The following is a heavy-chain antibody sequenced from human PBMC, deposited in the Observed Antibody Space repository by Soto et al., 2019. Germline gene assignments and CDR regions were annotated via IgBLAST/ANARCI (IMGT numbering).Heavy chain of an antibody. D-gene: IGHD5-18*01. Sequence: QVQLQESGPGLVKPSQTLSLTCTVSGGSISSGGYYWSWIRQHPGKGLEWIGYIYYSGSTHYNPSLKRRVTISVDTSKNQFSLKLSSVTAADTAVYYCARWKNSYGIDYWGQGTLVTVSS. V-gene: IGHV4-31*03. J-gene: IGHJ4*02. CDR2: IYYSGST. CDR1: GGSISSGGYY. CDR3: ARWKNSYGIDY.